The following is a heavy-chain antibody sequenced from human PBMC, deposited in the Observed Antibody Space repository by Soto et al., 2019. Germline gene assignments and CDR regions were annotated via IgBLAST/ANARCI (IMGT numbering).Heavy chain of an antibody. J-gene: IGHJ6*02. Sequence: ASVKVSCKASGYTFTSYAMHWVRQAPGQRLEWMGWINAGNGNTKYSQKFQGRVTITRDTSASTAYMELSSLRSEDTDVYYCARDRYSNGYYYYGMDVWGQGTTVTVSS. V-gene: IGHV1-3*01. CDR2: INAGNGNT. D-gene: IGHD5-18*01. CDR1: GYTFTSYA. CDR3: ARDRYSNGYYYYGMDV.